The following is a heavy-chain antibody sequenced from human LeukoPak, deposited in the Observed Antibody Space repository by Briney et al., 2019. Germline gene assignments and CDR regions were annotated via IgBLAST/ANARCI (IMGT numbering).Heavy chain of an antibody. D-gene: IGHD3-10*01. CDR1: GGSFSGYY. V-gene: IGHV4-34*01. J-gene: IGHJ4*02. Sequence: SETLSLTCAVHGGSFSGYYWSWLRQPPRKRLDWLGEINHSGSTNYNPSLKSRVTISVDTSKNQFSLKLSSVTAADTAVYYCARSNMVRGVRALDYWGQGTLVTVSS. CDR3: ARSNMVRGVRALDY. CDR2: INHSGST.